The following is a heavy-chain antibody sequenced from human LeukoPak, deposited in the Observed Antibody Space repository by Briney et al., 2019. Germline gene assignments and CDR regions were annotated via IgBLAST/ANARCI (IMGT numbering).Heavy chain of an antibody. CDR3: ARLGYGSGWDY. Sequence: GGSLRLSCAASGFTFSNYWMHWVRQVPWKGLEWVSRINSDETSTSYADSVKGRFTISRDNGKNTLYLQMNNLRAEDTAVYYCARLGYGSGWDYWGQRALVTVSS. V-gene: IGHV3-74*01. D-gene: IGHD6-19*01. CDR1: GFTFSNYW. CDR2: INSDETST. J-gene: IGHJ4*02.